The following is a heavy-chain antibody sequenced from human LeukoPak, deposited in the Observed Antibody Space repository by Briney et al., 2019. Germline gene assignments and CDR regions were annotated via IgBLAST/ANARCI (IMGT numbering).Heavy chain of an antibody. D-gene: IGHD4-23*01. CDR1: GFTFSSFA. V-gene: IGHV3-23*01. Sequence: EGSLRLSCAASGFTFSSFALSWVRQAPGKGLEWVSSISGSGDSTYYMDSVKGRFTISRDNSKNTLFLQMNSLRAEDTAVYYCARASGGNSYYFDSWGQGTLVTVSS. J-gene: IGHJ4*02. CDR2: ISGSGDST. CDR3: ARASGGNSYYFDS.